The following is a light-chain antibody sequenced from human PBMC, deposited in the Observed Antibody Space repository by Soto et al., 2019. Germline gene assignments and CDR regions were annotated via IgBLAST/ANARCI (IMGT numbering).Light chain of an antibody. CDR2: DTS. CDR1: QGINNY. V-gene: IGKV1-33*01. Sequence: DIQMTQSPSSLSASVGDRVTITCQASQGINNYLNWYQQKPGNAPKLLIFDTSDLETGVPSRFSGRGSGTDFTFTISSLQPEDFAAYYCQQYHTLPITFGGGTKVDIK. J-gene: IGKJ4*01. CDR3: QQYHTLPIT.